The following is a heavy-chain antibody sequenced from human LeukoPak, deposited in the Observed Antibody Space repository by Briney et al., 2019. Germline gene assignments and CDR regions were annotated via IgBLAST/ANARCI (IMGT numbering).Heavy chain of an antibody. CDR3: ARGRREIAFDL. CDR1: GYTFSDYY. D-gene: IGHD5-24*01. Sequence: ASVKVSCKASGYTFSDYYLHWVRQAPGQGLEWMGWINPKSGVTNYAQKLQGRVTMTRDTSISTAYMELSRLRPDDTAVFYCARGRREIAFDLWGQGTMVTVSS. J-gene: IGHJ3*01. V-gene: IGHV1-2*02. CDR2: INPKSGVT.